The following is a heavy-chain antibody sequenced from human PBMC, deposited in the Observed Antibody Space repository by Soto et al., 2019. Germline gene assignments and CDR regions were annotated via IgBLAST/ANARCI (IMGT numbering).Heavy chain of an antibody. J-gene: IGHJ4*02. D-gene: IGHD6-13*01. Sequence: ETLSLTCAVYGGSFSGYYWSWIRQPPGKGLEWIGEINHSGSTNYNPSLKSRVTISVDTSKNQFSLKLSAVTAADTAVYYCAIGPPRLVQPTGAFDYWGQGTLVTVSS. CDR2: INHSGST. V-gene: IGHV4-34*01. CDR1: GGSFSGYY. CDR3: AIGPPRLVQPTGAFDY.